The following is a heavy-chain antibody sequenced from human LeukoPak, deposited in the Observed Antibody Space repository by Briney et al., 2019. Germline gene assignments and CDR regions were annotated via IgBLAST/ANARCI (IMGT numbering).Heavy chain of an antibody. CDR2: IIPIFGTA. V-gene: IGHV1-69*05. D-gene: IGHD3-9*01. J-gene: IGHJ5*02. Sequence: SVKVSCNSSGGTFSSYAISWIRLAPGQGLELMGMIIPIFGTANYAKKCQGRVTITTDESTSTAYMELSSLRSEDTAVYYCARDQGLRYFEYWFDPWGQGTLVTVSS. CDR1: GGTFSSYA. CDR3: ARDQGLRYFEYWFDP.